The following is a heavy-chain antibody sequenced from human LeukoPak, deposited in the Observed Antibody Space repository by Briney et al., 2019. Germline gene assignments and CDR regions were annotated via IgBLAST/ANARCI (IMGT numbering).Heavy chain of an antibody. Sequence: SETLSLTCAVSGGSINSYYWSWIRQPPGKGLEWIGYIYYSGSTNYNPSLKSRVTMSVDTSKNQFSLKLSSVTAADTAVYYCARDAAYYYGSGSYRNGIDYWGQGSLVTVSS. D-gene: IGHD3-10*01. CDR1: GGSINSYY. CDR2: IYYSGST. CDR3: ARDAAYYYGSGSYRNGIDY. V-gene: IGHV4-59*12. J-gene: IGHJ4*02.